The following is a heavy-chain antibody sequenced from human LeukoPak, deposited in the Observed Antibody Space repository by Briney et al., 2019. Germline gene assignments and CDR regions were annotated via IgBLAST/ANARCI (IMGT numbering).Heavy chain of an antibody. CDR2: IIPILGIA. V-gene: IGHV1-69*04. CDR3: ARDIGSSSYYFDY. CDR1: GGTFSSYA. D-gene: IGHD6-13*01. Sequence: ASVKVSCKASGGTFSSYAISWVRQAPGQGLEWMGRIIPILGIANYAQKFQGGVTITADKSTSTAYMELSSLRSEDTAVYYCARDIGSSSYYFDYWGQGTLVTVSS. J-gene: IGHJ4*02.